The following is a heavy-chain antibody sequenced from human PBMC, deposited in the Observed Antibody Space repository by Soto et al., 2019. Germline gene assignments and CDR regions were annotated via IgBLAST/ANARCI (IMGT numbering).Heavy chain of an antibody. J-gene: IGHJ4*02. Sequence: SGGSLRLSCAVSGFTFSTYAMHWVRQAPGKGLEWVAVISDDGSIKYYADSVKGRFTISRDSSKNTLYLQMNSLTAEDTAVYYCARDGGYNWNPRDYWGQGTLVTVSS. D-gene: IGHD1-20*01. CDR2: ISDDGSIK. CDR1: GFTFSTYA. V-gene: IGHV3-30-3*01. CDR3: ARDGGYNWNPRDY.